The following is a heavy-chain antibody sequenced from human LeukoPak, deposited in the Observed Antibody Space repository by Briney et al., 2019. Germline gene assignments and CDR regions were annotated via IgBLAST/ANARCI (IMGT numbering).Heavy chain of an antibody. CDR3: ARHRPHYYYYMDV. V-gene: IGHV4-59*08. Sequence: PSETLSLTCTVSGGSISSYYWSWIRQPPGKGLEWIGYIYYSGSTNYNPSLKSRVTISVDTSKNQFSLKLSSVIAADTAVYYRARHRPHYYYYMDVWGKGTTVTVSS. CDR2: IYYSGST. CDR1: GGSISSYY. J-gene: IGHJ6*03.